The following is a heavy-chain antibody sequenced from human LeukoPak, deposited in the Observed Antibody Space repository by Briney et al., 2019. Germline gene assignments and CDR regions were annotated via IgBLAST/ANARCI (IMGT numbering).Heavy chain of an antibody. D-gene: IGHD2-2*01. CDR2: IYYSGST. V-gene: IGHV4-59*08. CDR1: GGSITSYY. J-gene: IGHJ4*02. CDR3: ARHMPGNPYFDY. Sequence: SETLSLTCTVSGGSITSYYWSWIRQPPGKGVEWIGYIYYSGSTTYNPPLKSRVTISVETSKNQFSLKLRSVTAADTAIYYCARHMPGNPYFDYWGQGTLVTVSS.